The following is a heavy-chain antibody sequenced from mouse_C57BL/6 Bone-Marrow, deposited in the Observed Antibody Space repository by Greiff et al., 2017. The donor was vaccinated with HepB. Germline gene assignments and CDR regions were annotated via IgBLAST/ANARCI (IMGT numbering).Heavy chain of an antibody. CDR2: ISNGGGST. D-gene: IGHD1-1*01. CDR1: GFTFSDYY. J-gene: IGHJ1*03. Sequence: EVQVVESGGGLVQPGGSLKLSCAASGFTFSDYYMYWVRQTPEKRLEWVAYISNGGGSTYYPDTVKGRFTISRDNAKNTLYLQMSRLKSEDTAMYYCARQYYGSSHWYFDVWGTGTTVTVSS. CDR3: ARQYYGSSHWYFDV. V-gene: IGHV5-12*01.